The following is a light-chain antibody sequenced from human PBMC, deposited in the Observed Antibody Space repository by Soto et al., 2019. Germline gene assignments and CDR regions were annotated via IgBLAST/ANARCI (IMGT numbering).Light chain of an antibody. CDR3: QQLNSYPLT. J-gene: IGKJ4*01. Sequence: DIQMTQSPSSLSASVGDRVTMTCRASHRINNYLNWYQQKPGKAPNLLIYAASSLQSGVPSRFSGSGSGTDFTLTISSLQPEDFAAYYCQQLNSYPLTFGGGTKVDIK. CDR1: HRINNY. V-gene: IGKV1-39*01. CDR2: AAS.